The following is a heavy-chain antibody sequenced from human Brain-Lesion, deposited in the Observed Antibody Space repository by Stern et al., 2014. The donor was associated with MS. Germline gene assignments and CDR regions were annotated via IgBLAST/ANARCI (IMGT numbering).Heavy chain of an antibody. V-gene: IGHV4-30-4*01. CDR3: ARGESSRYYYYFDY. CDR1: GDSISSGDNY. CDR2: IYYIGST. Sequence: QVQLMQSGPGLVKPSQTLYLTCNVSGDSISSGDNYWSWIRQSPGKGLEWIGYIYYIGSTFYNPSLKSRVTISVDTSQNQFSLRLSSVTAADTAVYYCARGESSRYYYYFDYWGQGTLVTVSS. D-gene: IGHD3-22*01. J-gene: IGHJ4*02.